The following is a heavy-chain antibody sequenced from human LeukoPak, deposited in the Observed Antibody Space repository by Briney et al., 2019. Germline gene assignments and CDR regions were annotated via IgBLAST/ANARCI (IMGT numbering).Heavy chain of an antibody. Sequence: QPGGSLRLSCAASGFTFTKYWMTWARQPPGKGLRWVAKIKQDGSENFYVDSVKGRFTISRDNAKNPLDLQINSLGAEETAVCYCARGLDCRSTSCYLDNWGQGTLVTVSS. D-gene: IGHD2-2*01. CDR1: GFTFTKYW. CDR3: ARGLDCRSTSCYLDN. CDR2: IKQDGSEN. V-gene: IGHV3-7*01. J-gene: IGHJ4*02.